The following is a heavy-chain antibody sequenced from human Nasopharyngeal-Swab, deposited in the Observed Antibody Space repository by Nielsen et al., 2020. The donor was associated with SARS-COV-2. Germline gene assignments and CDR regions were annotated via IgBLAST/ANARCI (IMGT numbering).Heavy chain of an antibody. J-gene: IGHJ3*01. CDR2: ISSSNTYI. V-gene: IGHV3-21*01. D-gene: IGHD3-10*01. CDR3: AGAYGSGSYFAFDL. Sequence: GGSLRLSCAASGFTFGTYSMNWVRQAPGKGLEWVSSISSSNTYIYYADSVKGRFTISRDNAKNSLYLQMNSLRAEDTAVYYCAGAYGSGSYFAFDLWGQGTMVTVSS. CDR1: GFTFGTYS.